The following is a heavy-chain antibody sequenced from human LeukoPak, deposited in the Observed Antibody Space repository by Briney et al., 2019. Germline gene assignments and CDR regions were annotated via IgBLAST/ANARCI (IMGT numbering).Heavy chain of an antibody. V-gene: IGHV3-30*02. CDR2: IRYDGNNK. CDR1: EFTFSSFG. Sequence: GGSLRLSCAASEFTFSSFGMHWVRQAPGKRLEWVAFIRYDGNNKYYADSVRGPVTIPRDNTNNTLYLEMNGLGAEDTAVYYCARNGWTTDADYWGQGTLVTVSS. J-gene: IGHJ4*02. CDR3: ARNGWTTDADY. D-gene: IGHD4-11*01.